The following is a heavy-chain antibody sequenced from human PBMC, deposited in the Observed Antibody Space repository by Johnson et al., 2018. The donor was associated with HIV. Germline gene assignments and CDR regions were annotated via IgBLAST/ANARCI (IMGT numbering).Heavy chain of an antibody. CDR2: TRYDGSNK. D-gene: IGHD3-3*01. Sequence: QVQLVESGGGVVQPGGSLRLSCAASGFTFSSYGMHWVRQAPGKGLEWVAFTRYDGSNKYYADSVKGRFTISKDNSRNTLFLQMNSLRAEDTAVYYCARAPEVWELRHPGTFDVWGQGTLVTVSS. CDR3: ARAPEVWELRHPGTFDV. V-gene: IGHV3-30*02. CDR1: GFTFSSYG. J-gene: IGHJ3*01.